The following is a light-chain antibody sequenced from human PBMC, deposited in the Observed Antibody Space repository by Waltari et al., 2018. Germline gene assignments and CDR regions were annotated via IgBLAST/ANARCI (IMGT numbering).Light chain of an antibody. Sequence: QSVLTQPPSVSAAPGQRVTISCSGGSSNIGNNYVSWYRQFPGTAPKLLIYENTERPSGIPGLFYGSKSGTSATLDITGLQAGDEADYYCGTWDSSLSGAVFGGGTHLTVL. CDR1: SSNIGNNY. CDR3: GTWDSSLSGAV. V-gene: IGLV1-51*02. CDR2: ENT. J-gene: IGLJ7*01.